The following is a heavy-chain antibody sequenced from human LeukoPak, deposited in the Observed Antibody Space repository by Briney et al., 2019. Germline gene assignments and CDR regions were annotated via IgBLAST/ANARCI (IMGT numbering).Heavy chain of an antibody. V-gene: IGHV3-20*04. CDR2: INWNGGST. CDR3: ARGRTGTTSRPPFDY. CDR1: GFTFSSYW. J-gene: IGHJ4*02. Sequence: GGSLRLSCAASGFTFSSYWMSWVRQAPGKGLEWVSGINWNGGSTGYADSVKGRFTISRDNAKNSLYLQMNSLRAEDTALYYCARGRTGTTSRPPFDYWGQGTLVTVSS. D-gene: IGHD1-7*01.